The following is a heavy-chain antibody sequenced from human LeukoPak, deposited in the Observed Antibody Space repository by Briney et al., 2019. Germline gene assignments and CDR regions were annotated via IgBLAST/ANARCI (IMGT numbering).Heavy chain of an antibody. CDR3: AKYCGGGGCSPYWYFDL. D-gene: IGHD2-15*01. J-gene: IGHJ2*01. V-gene: IGHV3-7*01. CDR1: GFTFSSYA. CDR2: IKQDGGER. Sequence: GGSLRLSCAASGFTFSSYAMSWVRQAPGKGLEWVANIKQDGGERSYVDSVRGRFTISRDNAKNSLSLQMNSLGVEDTAVYYCAKYCGGGGCSPYWYFDLWGRGTLVTVSS.